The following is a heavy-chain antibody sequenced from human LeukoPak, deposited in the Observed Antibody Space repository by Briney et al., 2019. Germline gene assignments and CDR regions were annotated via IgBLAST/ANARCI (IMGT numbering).Heavy chain of an antibody. CDR3: ARDHCSANSCYEDYYNGLDV. CDR2: INPKSGGT. V-gene: IGHV1-2*02. CDR1: GYTFTAYY. D-gene: IGHD2-2*01. J-gene: IGHJ6*02. Sequence: RASVKVSKASGYTFTAYYLQWVRLPPGQGLEWMGWINPKSGGTEYAQRFQGRVTMTRDTSTSTAYMEPSRLRSDDTAVYYCARDHCSANSCYEDYYNGLDVWGQGTTVTVSS.